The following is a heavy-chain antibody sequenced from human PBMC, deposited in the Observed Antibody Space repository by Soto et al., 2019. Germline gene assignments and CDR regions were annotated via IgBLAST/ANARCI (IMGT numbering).Heavy chain of an antibody. CDR2: ISGSGGST. D-gene: IGHD2-15*01. CDR1: GFTFSSYA. V-gene: IGHV3-23*01. J-gene: IGHJ4*02. CDR3: AKVSFLLGYCSGGSCYNFDD. Sequence: RGSLRLSCAASGFTFSSYAMSWVRQAPGEGLGWGSAISGSGGSTYYADSVQGRFTISRDNSKNTLYLQMNSLRAEDTAVYYCAKVSFLLGYCSGGSCYNFDDWGEGTLVTVAS.